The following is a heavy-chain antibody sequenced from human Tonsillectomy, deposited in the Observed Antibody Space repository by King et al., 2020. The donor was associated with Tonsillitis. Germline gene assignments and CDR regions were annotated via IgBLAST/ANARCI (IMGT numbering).Heavy chain of an antibody. Sequence: QLVQSGGGLVQPGRSLRLSCAASGFTFDDYAMHWVRQAPGKGLEWVSGISWNSGSIGYADSVKGRFTISRDNAKEFLYLQMNSLRAEDTALYYCAKGRSSVWDSDFDYWGQGTLVTVSS. V-gene: IGHV3-9*01. CDR3: AKGRSSVWDSDFDY. CDR2: ISWNSGSI. CDR1: GFTFDDYA. J-gene: IGHJ4*02. D-gene: IGHD6-19*01.